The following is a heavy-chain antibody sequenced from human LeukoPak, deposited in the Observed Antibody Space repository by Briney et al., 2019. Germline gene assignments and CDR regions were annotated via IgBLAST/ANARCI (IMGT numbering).Heavy chain of an antibody. CDR1: GFTFSSYS. CDR2: ISSSSSYI. J-gene: IGHJ6*03. Sequence: GGSLRLSCAASGFTFSSYSMNWVRQAPGKGLEWVSSISSSSSYIYYADSVKGRFTISRDNSKNTLYLQMNSLRAEDTAVYYCAREARHASYYYYYYMDVWGKGTTVTVSS. V-gene: IGHV3-21*01. D-gene: IGHD2-2*01. CDR3: AREARHASYYYYYYMDV.